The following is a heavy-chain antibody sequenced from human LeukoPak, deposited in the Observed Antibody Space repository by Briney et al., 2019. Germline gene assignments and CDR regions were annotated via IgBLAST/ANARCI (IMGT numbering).Heavy chain of an antibody. CDR1: GFTFTSSA. V-gene: IGHV1-58*01. Sequence: GASVKVSCKASGFTFTSSAVQWVRQARGQRLEWIGWIVVGSGNTNYAQKFQERVTITRDMSTSTAYMELSSLRSEGTAVYYCVAARYDYVWGSYRYDAFDIWGQGTMVTVSS. CDR3: VAARYDYVWGSYRYDAFDI. CDR2: IVVGSGNT. D-gene: IGHD3-16*02. J-gene: IGHJ3*02.